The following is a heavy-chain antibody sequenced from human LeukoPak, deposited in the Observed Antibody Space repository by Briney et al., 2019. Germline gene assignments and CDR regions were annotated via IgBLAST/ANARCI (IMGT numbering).Heavy chain of an antibody. V-gene: IGHV4-59*11. CDR2: IYYSGST. D-gene: IGHD3-3*01. CDR1: AGSISSHY. CDR3: ARARGFDDFWSWNYYYYMDV. Sequence: PSETLSLTCTVSAGSISSHYWSWIRQPPGKGLEWIGYIYYSGSTNYNPSRKSRVTISVDTSKNQFSLKLSSVTAADTAVYYCARARGFDDFWSWNYYYYMDVWGKGTTVTVSS. J-gene: IGHJ6*03.